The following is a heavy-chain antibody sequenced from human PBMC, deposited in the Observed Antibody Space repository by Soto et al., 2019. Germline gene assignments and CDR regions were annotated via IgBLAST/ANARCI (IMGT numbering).Heavy chain of an antibody. CDR2: VRYDGTNE. J-gene: IGHJ4*02. Sequence: PGGSLRLSCAASGFTFSNYAMHWVRQAPGKGLEWVALVRYDGTNENHAENVKGRFTISRDNSKNTLYQQMNSLRAEDAAVYYCARGAGSGAYLIDYCGQGTLVTVSS. CDR1: GFTFSNYA. CDR3: ARGAGSGAYLIDY. D-gene: IGHD1-26*01. V-gene: IGHV3-33*01.